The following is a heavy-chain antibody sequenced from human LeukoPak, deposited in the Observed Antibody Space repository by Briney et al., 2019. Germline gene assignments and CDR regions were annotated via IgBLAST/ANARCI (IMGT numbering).Heavy chain of an antibody. J-gene: IGHJ4*02. CDR2: ISSSSSYI. Sequence: KSGGSLRLSCAASGFTFSSYSMNWVRQAPGKGLEWVSSISSSSSYIYYADSVKGRFTISRDNAKNSLYLQMNSLRAEDTAVYYCARELWFGESHPGYWGQGTLVTVSS. CDR1: GFTFSSYS. CDR3: ARELWFGESHPGY. D-gene: IGHD3-10*01. V-gene: IGHV3-21*01.